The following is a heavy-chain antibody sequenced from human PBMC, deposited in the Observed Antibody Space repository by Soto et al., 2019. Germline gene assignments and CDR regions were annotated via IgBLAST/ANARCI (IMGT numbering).Heavy chain of an antibody. Sequence: PSETLSLTCTVSGGSISSYYWSWIRQPPGKGLEWIGYIYYSGSTNYNPSLKSRVTISVDTSKNQFSLKLSSVTAADTAVYYCAIPLFRFLGGLPLPDSSSYLELWGKGTRVTVSS. CDR3: AIPLFRFLGGLPLPDSSSYLEL. D-gene: IGHD3-3*01. J-gene: IGHJ6*03. CDR2: IYYSGST. V-gene: IGHV4-59*08. CDR1: GGSISSYY.